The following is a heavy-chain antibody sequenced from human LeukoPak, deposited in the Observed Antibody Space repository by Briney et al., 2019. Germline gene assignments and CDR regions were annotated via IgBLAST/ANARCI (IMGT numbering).Heavy chain of an antibody. Sequence: PSETLSLTCTVSGRSVRNSYLSWIRQPPGKGLEWLGYIDYSGNTNYSPSLMSRVSISVDTSKTQFSLKLSSVTAADTAVYYCARGYSSGFDFDYWGQGTLVTVSS. D-gene: IGHD6-19*01. J-gene: IGHJ4*02. CDR2: IDYSGNT. V-gene: IGHV4-59*02. CDR1: GRSVRNSY. CDR3: ARGYSSGFDFDY.